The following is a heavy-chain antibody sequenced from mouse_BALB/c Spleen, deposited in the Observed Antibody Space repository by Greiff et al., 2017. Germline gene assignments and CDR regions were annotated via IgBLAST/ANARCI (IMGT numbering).Heavy chain of an antibody. Sequence: LQQPGAELVKPGASVKMSCKASGYTFTSYNMHWVKQTPGQGLEWIGAIYPGNGDTSYNQKFKGKATLTADKSSSTAYMQLSSLTSEDSAVYYCARGIAVRLDYWGQGTTLTVSS. J-gene: IGHJ2*01. CDR1: GYTFTSYN. V-gene: IGHV1-12*01. D-gene: IGHD1-2*01. CDR2: IYPGNGDT. CDR3: ARGIAVRLDY.